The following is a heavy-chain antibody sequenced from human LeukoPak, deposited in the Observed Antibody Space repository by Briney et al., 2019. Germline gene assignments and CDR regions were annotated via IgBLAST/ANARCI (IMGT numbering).Heavy chain of an antibody. CDR3: ARDSYGALDY. J-gene: IGHJ4*02. D-gene: IGHD1-26*01. Sequence: ASVNVSCKASGYTFTGYFIHWVRQAPGQGLEWMGWISPNSGGTNYAQKFQGRVTMTRDTSISTAYMELSRLRSDDTAVYYCARDSYGALDYWGQGTQFTVSS. CDR2: ISPNSGGT. CDR1: GYTFTGYF. V-gene: IGHV1-2*02.